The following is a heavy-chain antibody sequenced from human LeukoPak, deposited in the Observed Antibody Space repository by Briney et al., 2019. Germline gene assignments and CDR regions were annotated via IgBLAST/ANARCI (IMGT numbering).Heavy chain of an antibody. J-gene: IGHJ4*02. CDR3: VRGGDGDRRDFDF. CDR1: GYNFTGYY. CDR2: INPNSGGT. Sequence: ASVKISCKASGYNFTGYYMHWVRQAPGQGLEWMGWINPNSGGTKYAQKFQGRVTMTRDTSGSTVYMELNRLRSDDTAVYYCVRGGDGDRRDFDFWGQGTLVTVSS. V-gene: IGHV1-2*02. D-gene: IGHD5-24*01.